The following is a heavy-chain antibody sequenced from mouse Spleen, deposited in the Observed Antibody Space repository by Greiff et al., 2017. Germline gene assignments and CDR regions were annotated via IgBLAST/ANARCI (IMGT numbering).Heavy chain of an antibody. CDR2: ISSGGSYT. CDR1: GFTFSSYA. D-gene: IGHD2-2*01. V-gene: IGHV5-9-1*01. J-gene: IGHJ2*01. CDR3: ARKGVTFDY. Sequence: EVMLVESGGGLVKPGGSLKLSCAASGFTFSSYAMSWVRQTPEKRLEWVATISSGGSYTYYPDSVKGRFTISRDNAKNTLYLQMSSLRSEDTAMYYCARKGVTFDYWGQGTTLTVSS.